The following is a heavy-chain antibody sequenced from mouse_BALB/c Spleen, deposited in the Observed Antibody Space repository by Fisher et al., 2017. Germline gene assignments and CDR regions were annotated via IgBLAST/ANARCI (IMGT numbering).Heavy chain of an antibody. V-gene: IGHV5-12*03. CDR3: ARSLGRRQGQYFDV. J-gene: IGHJ1*01. D-gene: IGHD1-2*01. Sequence: RFTISRDNAKNTLYLEMSSLRSEDTAMYYCARSLGRRQGQYFDVWGAGTTVTVSS.